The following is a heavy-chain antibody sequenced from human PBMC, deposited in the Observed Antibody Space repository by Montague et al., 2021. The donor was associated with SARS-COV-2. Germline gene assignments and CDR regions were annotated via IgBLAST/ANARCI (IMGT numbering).Heavy chain of an antibody. CDR3: ARDAGAGGYDFLTGYYRVFDY. CDR1: GFTFSSYS. CDR2: ISISSSTI. V-gene: IGHV3-48*04. J-gene: IGHJ4*02. Sequence: SLRLSCAASGFTFSSYSMNWVRQAPGKGLEWVSYISISSSTIYYADSVQGRFTISRDNAKNSLYLQMNSLRAEDTAVYYCARDAGAGGYDFLTGYYRVFDYWGQGTLVTVSS. D-gene: IGHD3-9*01.